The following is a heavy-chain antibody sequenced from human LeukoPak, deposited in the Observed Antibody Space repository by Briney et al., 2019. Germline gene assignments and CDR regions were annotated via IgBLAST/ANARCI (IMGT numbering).Heavy chain of an antibody. CDR3: ARGTAECTSYSCYSYYYYYMDV. V-gene: IGHV3-7*01. J-gene: IGHJ6*03. D-gene: IGHD3-16*02. CDR2: IKMDGSEK. Sequence: GGSLRLSCAASGFTFSSYWMTWVRQAPETGLEWVANIKMDGSEKYYVASVKGRSTISRDNAKNSLYLQMNSLRAEDAAVYYCARGTAECTSYSCYSYYYYYMDVWGKGTTVTVSS. CDR1: GFTFSSYW.